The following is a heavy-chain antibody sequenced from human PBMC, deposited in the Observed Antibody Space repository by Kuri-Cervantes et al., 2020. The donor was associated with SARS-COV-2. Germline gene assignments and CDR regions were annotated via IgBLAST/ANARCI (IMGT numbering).Heavy chain of an antibody. CDR2: INHSGST. J-gene: IGHJ6*02. D-gene: IGHD3-16*01. CDR1: GGSFTGYY. CDR3: AAAQGTYYYGMDV. V-gene: IGHV4-34*01. Sequence: SETLSLTCAVYGGSFTGYYWSWIRQPPGKGLEWIGEINHSGSTNYNPSLKSRVTISVDTSKNQFSLNLSSVTAADTAVYYYAAAQGTYYYGMDVWGQGTTVTVSS.